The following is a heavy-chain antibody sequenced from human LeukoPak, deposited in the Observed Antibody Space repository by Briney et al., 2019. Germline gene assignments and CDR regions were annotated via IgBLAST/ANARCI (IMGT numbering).Heavy chain of an antibody. V-gene: IGHV3-30*02. CDR3: AKDWYDFWSGYSSRYYFDY. CDR1: GFTFSSYS. Sequence: GGSLRLSCAASGFTFSSYSMNWVRQAPGKGLEWVAFIRYDGSNKYYADSVKGRFTISRDNSKNTLYLQMNSLRAEDTAVYYCAKDWYDFWSGYSSRYYFDYWGQGTLVTVSS. CDR2: IRYDGSNK. D-gene: IGHD3-3*01. J-gene: IGHJ4*02.